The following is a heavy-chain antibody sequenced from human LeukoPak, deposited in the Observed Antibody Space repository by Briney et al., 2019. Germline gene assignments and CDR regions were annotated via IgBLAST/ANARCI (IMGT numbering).Heavy chain of an antibody. CDR2: IIPIFGTA. D-gene: IGHD3-22*01. CDR1: GGTFSSYA. V-gene: IGHV1-69*05. J-gene: IGHJ3*02. CDR3: ARGGSITMIVVVDGAFDI. Sequence: SVKVSCMASGGTFSSYAISWVRQAPGQGLEWMGGIIPIFGTANYAQKFQGRVTITTDESTSTAYMELSSLRSEDTAVYYCARGGSITMIVVVDGAFDIWGQGTMVTVSS.